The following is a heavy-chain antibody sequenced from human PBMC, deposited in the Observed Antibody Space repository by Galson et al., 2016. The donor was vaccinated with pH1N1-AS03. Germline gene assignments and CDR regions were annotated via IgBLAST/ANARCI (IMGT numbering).Heavy chain of an antibody. CDR1: GYTFTTYG. CDR3: VRESEISGVVFFNY. J-gene: IGHJ4*02. CDR2: ISAYYGDT. V-gene: IGHV1-18*01. D-gene: IGHD3-3*01. Sequence: CKASGYTFTTYGISWVRQAPGQGLEWMGWISAYYGDTHFAHEFQERVTLTRDTSTATAYMELRNLRSDDTAVYYCVRESEISGVVFFNYWGQGTLVTVSS.